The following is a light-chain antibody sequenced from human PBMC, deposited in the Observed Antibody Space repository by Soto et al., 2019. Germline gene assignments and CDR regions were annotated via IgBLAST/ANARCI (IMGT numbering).Light chain of an antibody. CDR1: ISDIGNYNL. Sequence: QSALTQPASVSGSPGQSITISCTGTISDIGNYNLVSWYQQHPDKAPKLMIYEGSKRPSGVSNRFSGSKSGNTASLTLSGRQAEDEADYYCCSYAGGSTWVFGGGTKLTVL. J-gene: IGLJ2*01. CDR3: CSYAGGSTWV. V-gene: IGLV2-23*01. CDR2: EGS.